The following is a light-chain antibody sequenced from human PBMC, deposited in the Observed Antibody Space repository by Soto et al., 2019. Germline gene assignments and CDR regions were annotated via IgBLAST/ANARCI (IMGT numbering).Light chain of an antibody. Sequence: IQMTQSPSTLSASVGDRVTISCRASQSISSWLAWYQQKPGKAPKLLIYKASSLESGVPSRFSGSGSGTEFTFTISSLQPDDFATYYCQQYNSYPWTFGQGTKVDIK. CDR2: KAS. V-gene: IGKV1-5*03. CDR1: QSISSW. CDR3: QQYNSYPWT. J-gene: IGKJ1*01.